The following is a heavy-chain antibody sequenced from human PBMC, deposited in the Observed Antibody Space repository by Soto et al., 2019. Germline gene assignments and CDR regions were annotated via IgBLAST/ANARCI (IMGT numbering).Heavy chain of an antibody. Sequence: QVQLQEWGAGLVKPSETLSLTCTVSGGSVSSGSYYWSWIRRPPGKGLEWIGYIYYSGSTNYNPSLKSRVTISVDTSKNQFSLKLSSVTAADTAVYYCARVPSSWYSYWFDPWGQGTLVTVSS. V-gene: IGHV4-61*01. J-gene: IGHJ5*02. D-gene: IGHD6-13*01. CDR3: ARVPSSWYSYWFDP. CDR1: GGSVSSGSYY. CDR2: IYYSGST.